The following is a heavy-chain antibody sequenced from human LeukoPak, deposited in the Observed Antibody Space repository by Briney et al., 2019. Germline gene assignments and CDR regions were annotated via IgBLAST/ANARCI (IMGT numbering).Heavy chain of an antibody. D-gene: IGHD1-26*01. V-gene: IGHV3-21*01. CDR1: GFTFNSYS. J-gene: IGHJ1*01. CDR2: ISSSSSHM. CDR3: VRDSGSSYGYYFLH. Sequence: GGSLRLSCSGSGFTFNSYSMYWGRQAPGKGLEWVSSISSSSSHMFYADSVKGRFSISRDNANNSLYLQMNSLRAEDTAVYYCVRDSGSSYGYYFLHWGQGTVVTVSS.